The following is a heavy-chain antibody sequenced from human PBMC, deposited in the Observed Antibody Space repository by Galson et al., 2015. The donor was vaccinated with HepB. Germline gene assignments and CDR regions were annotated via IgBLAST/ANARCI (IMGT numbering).Heavy chain of an antibody. CDR3: AREGLRLGELSHAYDAFDI. CDR1: GFTFSSYS. D-gene: IGHD3-16*02. V-gene: IGHV3-21*01. Sequence: SLRLSCAASGFTFSSYSMNWVRQAPGKGLEWVSSISSSSSYIYYADPVKGRFTISRDNAKNSLYLQMNSLRAEDTAVYYCAREGLRLGELSHAYDAFDIWGQGTMVTVSS. J-gene: IGHJ3*02. CDR2: ISSSSSYI.